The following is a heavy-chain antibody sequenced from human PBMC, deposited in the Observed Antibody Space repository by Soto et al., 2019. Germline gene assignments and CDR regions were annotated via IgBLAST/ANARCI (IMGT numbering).Heavy chain of an antibody. J-gene: IGHJ3*01. CDR2: IKGEAEGGTT. V-gene: IGHV3-15*01. CDR3: PKGLSNGHYNFD. Sequence: GRALRVSFAASALTFITAEMSCVRLAPGKGLEWVGRIKGEAEGGTTDYAAPVKGRITISRDHSKDTLYLQMNSLKTDDTAVYFCPKGLSNGHYNFD. D-gene: IGHD3-22*01. CDR1: ALTFITAE.